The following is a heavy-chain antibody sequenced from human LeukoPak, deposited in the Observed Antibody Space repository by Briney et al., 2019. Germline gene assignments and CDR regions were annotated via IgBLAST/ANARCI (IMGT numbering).Heavy chain of an antibody. V-gene: IGHV3-48*01. J-gene: IGHJ6*03. CDR3: AKDGPLYYYDSSSSPYYYYYMDV. CDR2: ISSSSSTI. CDR1: GFTFSSYS. Sequence: GGSLRLSCAASGFTFSSYSMNWVRQAPGRGLEWVSYISSSSSTIYYADSVKGRFTISRDNAKNSLYLQMNSLRAEDTAVYYCAKDGPLYYYDSSSSPYYYYYMDVWGKGTTVTISS. D-gene: IGHD3-22*01.